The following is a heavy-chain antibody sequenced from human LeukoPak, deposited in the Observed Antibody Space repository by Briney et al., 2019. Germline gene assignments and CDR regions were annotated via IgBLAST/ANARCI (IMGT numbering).Heavy chain of an antibody. CDR1: GFTLSNYD. CDR3: ARAEYSSSWYSFDY. D-gene: IGHD6-13*01. Sequence: GGSLRLSCAASGFTLSNYDMHWVRQATGKGLEWVSAIANAGDTFYPDSVRGRFTFSRENAKNSLYLQMDSLRAEDTAVYYCARAEYSSSWYSFDYWGQGTLVTVSS. J-gene: IGHJ4*02. V-gene: IGHV3-13*01. CDR2: IANAGDT.